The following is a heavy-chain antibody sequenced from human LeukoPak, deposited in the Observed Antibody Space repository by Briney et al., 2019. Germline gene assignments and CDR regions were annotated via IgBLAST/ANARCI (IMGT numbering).Heavy chain of an antibody. Sequence: ASVKVSCKASGYTFTDYYMHWVRQAPGQGLEWMGWINPNSGVTNYAQKFQGRVTMTTDTSINTAYMEGSRLTFDDTAIYYCATGWAYGVIITPPGYWGQGTPVTVSS. CDR3: ATGWAYGVIITPPGY. J-gene: IGHJ4*02. CDR1: GYTFTDYY. D-gene: IGHD3-10*01. CDR2: INPNSGVT. V-gene: IGHV1-2*02.